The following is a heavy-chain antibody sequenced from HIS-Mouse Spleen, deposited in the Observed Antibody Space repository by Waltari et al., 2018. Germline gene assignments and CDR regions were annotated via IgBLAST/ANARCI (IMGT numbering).Heavy chain of an antibody. J-gene: IGHJ4*02. CDR2: ISYDGSNK. Sequence: QVQLVESGGGVVQPGRSLRLPCAASGFTFSSYGTHWVRKAPGKGLEWVAVISYDGSNKYYADSVKGRFTISRDNSKNTLYLQMNSLRAEDTAVYYCAKASSGWLDYWGQGTLVTVSS. D-gene: IGHD6-19*01. CDR3: AKASSGWLDY. CDR1: GFTFSSYG. V-gene: IGHV3-30*18.